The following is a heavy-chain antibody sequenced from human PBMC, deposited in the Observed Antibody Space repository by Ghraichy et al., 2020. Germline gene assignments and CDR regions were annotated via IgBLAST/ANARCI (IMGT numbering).Heavy chain of an antibody. V-gene: IGHV3-30*04. CDR1: GFTFSSYA. Sequence: GGSLRLSCAASGFTFSSYAMHWVRQAPGKGLEWVAVISYDGSNKYYADSVKGRFTISRDNSKNTLYLQMNSLRAEDTAVYYCARDLIPQQLTSAPDYWGQGTLVTVSS. J-gene: IGHJ4*02. CDR2: ISYDGSNK. CDR3: ARDLIPQQLTSAPDY. D-gene: IGHD6-13*01.